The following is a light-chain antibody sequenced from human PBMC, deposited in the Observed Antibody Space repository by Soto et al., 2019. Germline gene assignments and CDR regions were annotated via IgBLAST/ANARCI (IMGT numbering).Light chain of an antibody. Sequence: QSALTQPRSVSGSPGQSVTISCTGTSSAVGDYNYVSWYQQHPGKAPKFIIYEVSKRPSGVPDRFSGSKSGNTASLTISGLQAEDEAGDYFCSYARTYPVVFGVGTPLPVL. CDR1: SSAVGDYNY. V-gene: IGLV2-11*01. CDR2: EVS. CDR3: CSYARTYPVV. J-gene: IGLJ2*01.